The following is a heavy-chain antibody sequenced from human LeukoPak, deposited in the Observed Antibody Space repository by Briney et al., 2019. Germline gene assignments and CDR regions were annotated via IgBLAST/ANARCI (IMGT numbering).Heavy chain of an antibody. V-gene: IGHV3-53*01. CDR3: AKIPGYSSSPDAFDI. J-gene: IGHJ3*02. CDR1: GFTVSSNY. Sequence: PGGSLRLSCAASGFTVSSNYMSWVRQAPGKGLEWVSVVYSGGSTYYADSVKGRFTISRDNSKNTLYLQMNSLRAEDTAVYYCAKIPGYSSSPDAFDIWGQGTMVTVSP. CDR2: VYSGGST. D-gene: IGHD6-6*01.